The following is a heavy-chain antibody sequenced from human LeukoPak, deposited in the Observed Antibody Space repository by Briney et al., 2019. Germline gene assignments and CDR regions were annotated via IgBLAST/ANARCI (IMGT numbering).Heavy chain of an antibody. CDR1: GGSTSSGGYS. D-gene: IGHD3-3*01. CDR3: ARGPPYDFWSGYPYYFDY. Sequence: SQTLSLTCAVSGGSTSSGGYSWSWIRQPPGKGLEWIGYIYHSGSTYYNPSLKSRVTISVDRSKNQFSLKLSSVTAANTAVYYCARGPPYDFWSGYPYYFDYWGQGTLVTVSS. J-gene: IGHJ4*02. CDR2: IYHSGST. V-gene: IGHV4-30-2*01.